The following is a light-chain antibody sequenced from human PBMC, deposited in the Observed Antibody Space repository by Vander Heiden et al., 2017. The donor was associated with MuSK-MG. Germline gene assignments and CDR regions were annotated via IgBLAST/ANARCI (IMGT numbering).Light chain of an antibody. CDR3: SSYTSSSTLV. Sequence: QSALTQPASASGSPGQSITISCTGTSSDVGGYNYVSWYQQHPGKAPKLMIYDVSNRPSGVSNRFSGYKSGNTASLTISGLQAEDEADYYCSSYTSSSTLVFGGGTKLTVL. V-gene: IGLV2-14*01. J-gene: IGLJ2*01. CDR2: DVS. CDR1: SSDVGGYNY.